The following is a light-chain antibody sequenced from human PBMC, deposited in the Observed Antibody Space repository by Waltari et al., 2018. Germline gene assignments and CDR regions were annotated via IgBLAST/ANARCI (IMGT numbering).Light chain of an antibody. Sequence: QSALTQPASVSGSPGQSITISCTGTSSDVGSYNLVSWYQQHPGKAPKLMIYEGSKRPSGVSNRFSGSMSGNTASLTISGLQAEDEADYYGCSYTAGSTWVFGGGTKLTVL. CDR1: SSDVGSYNL. J-gene: IGLJ3*02. V-gene: IGLV2-23*01. CDR2: EGS. CDR3: CSYTAGSTWV.